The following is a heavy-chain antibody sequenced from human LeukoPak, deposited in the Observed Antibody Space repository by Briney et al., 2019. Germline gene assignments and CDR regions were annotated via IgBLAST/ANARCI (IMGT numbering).Heavy chain of an antibody. CDR2: INPNSGGT. V-gene: IGHV1-2*06. CDR1: GYTFTGYY. CDR3: AREKGMYYYDSSGYYF. D-gene: IGHD3-22*01. Sequence: ASVKVSCKASGYTFTGYYMHWVRQAPGQGLEWMGRINPNSGGTSYAQKFQGRVTMTRDTSISTAYMELSRLRSDDTAVYYCAREKGMYYYDSSGYYFWGQGTLVTVSS. J-gene: IGHJ4*02.